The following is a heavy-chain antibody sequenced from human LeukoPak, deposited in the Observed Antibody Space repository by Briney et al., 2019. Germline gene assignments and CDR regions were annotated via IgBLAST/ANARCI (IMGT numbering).Heavy chain of an antibody. J-gene: IGHJ4*02. CDR3: AKDRAIVATILDY. Sequence: PGGSLRLSCAASGFTFSNYWLHWVRQAPGKGLVWVSRIDANDKTTSYADSVKGRFTISTDNAKKTLYLQMNSLRVEDTALYYCAKDRAIVATILDYWGQGTLVTVSS. CDR2: IDANDKTT. D-gene: IGHD5-12*01. CDR1: GFTFSNYW. V-gene: IGHV3-74*01.